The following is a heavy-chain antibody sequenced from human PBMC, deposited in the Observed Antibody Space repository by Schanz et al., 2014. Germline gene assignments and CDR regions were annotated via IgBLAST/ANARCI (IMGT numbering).Heavy chain of an antibody. J-gene: IGHJ4*02. CDR3: VRDTDYHFDY. CDR2: IWYDGNNK. CDR1: GFSFSDYG. D-gene: IGHD4-17*01. V-gene: IGHV3-33*08. Sequence: QVQLVESGGGVVQPGRSLRLSCAGSGFSFSDYGMHWVRQAPGKGLEWVAVIWYDGNNKYYADSVKGRFTISRDNAKNTLYLQMNSLRAEDTAVYYCVRDTDYHFDYWGQGTLVTVSS.